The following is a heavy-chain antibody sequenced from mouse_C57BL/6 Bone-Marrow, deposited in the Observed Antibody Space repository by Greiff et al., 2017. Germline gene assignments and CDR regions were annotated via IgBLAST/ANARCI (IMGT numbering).Heavy chain of an antibody. D-gene: IGHD4-1*01. Sequence: VQLQQPGAELVRPGSSVKLSCKASGYTFTSYWMDWVKQRPGQGLEWIGNIYPSDSETHYNQKFKDKATLTVDKSSSTAYMQLSSLTSEDSAVYYCARSPGTSYWGQGTTLTVSS. J-gene: IGHJ2*01. CDR3: ARSPGTSY. CDR2: IYPSDSET. CDR1: GYTFTSYW. V-gene: IGHV1-61*01.